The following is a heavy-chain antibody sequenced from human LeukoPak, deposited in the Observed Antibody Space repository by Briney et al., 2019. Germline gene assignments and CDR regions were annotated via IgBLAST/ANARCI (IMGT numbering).Heavy chain of an antibody. J-gene: IGHJ4*02. CDR1: GFTFSSYE. Sequence: PGGSLRLSCAASGFTFSSYEMNWVRQAPGKGLEWVSAISGSGGSTYYADSVKGRFTISRDNSKNTLYLQMNSLRAEDTAVYYCAKTYLVVPAAIHFDYWGQGTLVTVSS. V-gene: IGHV3-23*01. CDR2: ISGSGGST. CDR3: AKTYLVVPAAIHFDY. D-gene: IGHD2-2*02.